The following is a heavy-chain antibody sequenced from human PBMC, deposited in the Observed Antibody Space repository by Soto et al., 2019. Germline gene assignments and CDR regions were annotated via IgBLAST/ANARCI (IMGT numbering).Heavy chain of an antibody. J-gene: IGHJ5*02. CDR2: IYYSGST. CDR3: ARGDYTLNWFDP. CDR1: GGSISSSSYY. Sequence: PSETLSLTCTVSGGSISSSSYYWGWLRQPPGKGLEWIGSIYYSGSTYYNPSLKSRVTISVDTSKNQFSLKLSSVTAADTAVYYCARGDYTLNWFDPWGQGTLVTVSS. D-gene: IGHD4-4*01. V-gene: IGHV4-39*01.